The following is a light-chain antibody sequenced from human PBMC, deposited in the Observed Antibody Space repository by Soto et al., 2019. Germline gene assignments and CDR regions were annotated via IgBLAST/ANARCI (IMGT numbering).Light chain of an antibody. CDR3: QSYDSRLSAYV. CDR2: EVT. V-gene: IGLV2-8*01. J-gene: IGLJ1*01. CDR1: SGDIGGYDY. Sequence: QSVLTQPPSASGSPGQSVTISCTGTSGDIGGYDYVSWYQQHPGKAPKLMIYEVTKRPLGVPDRFSGSKSGNTASLTVSGLQAEDEADYYCQSYDSRLSAYVFGTGTKVTVL.